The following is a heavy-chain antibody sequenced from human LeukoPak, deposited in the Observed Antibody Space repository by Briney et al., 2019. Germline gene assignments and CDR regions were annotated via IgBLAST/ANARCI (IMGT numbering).Heavy chain of an antibody. CDR1: GGSISSSSYY. CDR3: ARDLRSYDFWSGYYKGFDY. Sequence: SETLSLTCTVSGGSISSSSYYWGWIRQPPGKGLEWIGSIYYSGSTYYNPSLKSRVTISVDTSKNQFSPKLSSVTAADTAAYYCARDLRSYDFWSGYYKGFDYWGQGTLVTVSS. CDR2: IYYSGST. V-gene: IGHV4-39*07. J-gene: IGHJ4*02. D-gene: IGHD3-3*01.